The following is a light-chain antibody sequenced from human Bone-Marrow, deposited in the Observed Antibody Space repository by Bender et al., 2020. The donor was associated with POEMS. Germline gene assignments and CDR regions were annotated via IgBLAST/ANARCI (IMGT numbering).Light chain of an antibody. CDR3: SLYVISAGVV. CDR2: DVS. Sequence: QSALTQPASVSGSPGQSITISCTGTSSDVGGYNYVSWYQQHPGKAPKLMIYDVSNRPSGVSDRFTGSMSGNTASLTISGLQAEDEADYYCSLYVISAGVVFGGGTKLTV. J-gene: IGLJ3*02. V-gene: IGLV2-14*01. CDR1: SSDVGGYNY.